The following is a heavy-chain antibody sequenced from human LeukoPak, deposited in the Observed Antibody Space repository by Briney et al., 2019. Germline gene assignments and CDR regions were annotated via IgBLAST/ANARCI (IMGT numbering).Heavy chain of an antibody. Sequence: PGGSLRLSCAASGFNFSSYEMNWVRQAPGKGLEWVSYIGTSGSTIYYADSVKGRFTISRDNAKNLLYLQMNSLRAEDTALYYCARERPYCGGDSLAYWGQGTLVTVSS. J-gene: IGHJ4*02. CDR1: GFNFSSYE. V-gene: IGHV3-48*03. CDR3: ARERPYCGGDSLAY. D-gene: IGHD2-21*02. CDR2: IGTSGSTI.